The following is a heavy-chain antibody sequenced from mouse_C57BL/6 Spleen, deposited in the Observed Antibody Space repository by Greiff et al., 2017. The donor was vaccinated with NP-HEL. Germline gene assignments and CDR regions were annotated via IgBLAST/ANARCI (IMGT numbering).Heavy chain of an antibody. CDR3: ARQEEYDYLSMDY. V-gene: IGHV1-55*01. CDR1: GYTFTSYW. J-gene: IGHJ4*01. CDR2: IYPGSGST. Sequence: QVQLQQPGAELVKPGASVKMSCKASGYTFTSYWITWVKQRPGQGLEWIGDIYPGSGSTNYNEKFKSKATLTVDTSSSTAYMQLSSLTSEDSAVYYCARQEEYDYLSMDYWGQGTSVTVSS. D-gene: IGHD2-4*01.